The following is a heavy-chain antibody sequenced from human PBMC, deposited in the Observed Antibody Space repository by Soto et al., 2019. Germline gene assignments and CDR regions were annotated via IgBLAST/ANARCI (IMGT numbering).Heavy chain of an antibody. J-gene: IGHJ4*02. CDR3: ARVYDYVWGSYRPSYYFDY. V-gene: IGHV5-51*01. CDR1: GYSFTSYW. Sequence: GESLKISCKGSGYSFTSYWIGWVRQMPGKGLEWMGIIYPGDSDTSYSPSFQGQVTISADKSISTAYLQWSSLKASDTAMYYCARVYDYVWGSYRPSYYFDYWGQGTLVTVSS. CDR2: IYPGDSDT. D-gene: IGHD3-16*02.